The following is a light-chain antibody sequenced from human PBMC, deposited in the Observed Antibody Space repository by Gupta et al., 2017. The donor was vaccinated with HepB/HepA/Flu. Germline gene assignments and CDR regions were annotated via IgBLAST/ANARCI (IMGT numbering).Light chain of an antibody. V-gene: IGKV3D-15*01. J-gene: IGKJ1*01. CDR3: QQYNNRPPVT. CDR2: GAS. Sequence: EIVMTQSPATLSVSPGERATLSCRASQSVSSDLAWYQQKPGQAPRLLMYGASSRATGIPSRFSGSGSGTEFTLTINRLQSEDFEVYYCQQYNNRPPVTFGQGTKVEI. CDR1: QSVSSD.